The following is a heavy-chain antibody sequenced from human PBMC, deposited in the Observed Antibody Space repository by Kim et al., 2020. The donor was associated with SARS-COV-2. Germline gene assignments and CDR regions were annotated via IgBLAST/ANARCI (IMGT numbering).Heavy chain of an antibody. J-gene: IGHJ6*02. V-gene: IGHV4-59*13. Sequence: SETLSLTCTVSGGSISSYYWSWIRQPPGKGLEWIGYIYYSWSTNYNPSLKSRVTISVDTSKNQFSLKLSSVTAADTAVYYCARDGRTYYYGSGYYYYGMDVWGQGTTVTVSS. D-gene: IGHD3-10*01. CDR2: IYYSWST. CDR3: ARDGRTYYYGSGYYYYGMDV. CDR1: GGSISSYY.